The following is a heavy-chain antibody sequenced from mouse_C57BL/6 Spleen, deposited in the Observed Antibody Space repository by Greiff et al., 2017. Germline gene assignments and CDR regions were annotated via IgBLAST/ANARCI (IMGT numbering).Heavy chain of an antibody. CDR1: GFTFSDYY. D-gene: IGHD1-1*01. CDR2: INYDGSST. V-gene: IGHV5-16*01. J-gene: IGHJ1*03. Sequence: EVKVVESEGGLVQPGSSMKLSCTASGFTFSDYYMAWVRQVPEKGLEWVANINYDGSSTYYLDSLKSRFIISRDNAKNILYLQMSSLKSEDTATYYCARAILLRPYWYFDVWGTGTTVTVSS. CDR3: ARAILLRPYWYFDV.